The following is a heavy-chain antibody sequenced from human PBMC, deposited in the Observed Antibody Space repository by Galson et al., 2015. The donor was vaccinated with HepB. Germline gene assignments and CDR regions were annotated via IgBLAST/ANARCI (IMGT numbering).Heavy chain of an antibody. Sequence: SLRLSCAASGFTFSSYSMNWVRQAPGKGLEWVSSISSSSSYIYYADSVKGRFTISRDNAKNSLYLQMNSLRAEDTAVYYCARVHYGGEAYFDLWGRGTLVTVSS. D-gene: IGHD4-17*01. V-gene: IGHV3-21*01. CDR2: ISSSSSYI. J-gene: IGHJ2*01. CDR1: GFTFSSYS. CDR3: ARVHYGGEAYFDL.